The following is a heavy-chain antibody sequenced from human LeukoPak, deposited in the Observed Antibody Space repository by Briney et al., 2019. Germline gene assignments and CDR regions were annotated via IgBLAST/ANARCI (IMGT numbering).Heavy chain of an antibody. Sequence: SETLSLTCTVSGGSISSYYWSWIRQPPGKGLEWIGYIYYTGSTNYNPSLRSRVTMSVDTSKNQFSLKLSSVTAADTAVYYCARDLPWYRNWFDPWGQGTLVTVSS. V-gene: IGHV4-59*12. CDR1: GGSISSYY. CDR2: IYYTGST. J-gene: IGHJ5*02. CDR3: ARDLPWYRNWFDP. D-gene: IGHD6-13*01.